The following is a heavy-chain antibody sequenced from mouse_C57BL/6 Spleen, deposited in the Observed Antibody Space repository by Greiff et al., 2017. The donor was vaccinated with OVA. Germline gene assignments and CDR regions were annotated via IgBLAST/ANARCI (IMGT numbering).Heavy chain of an antibody. CDR2: IDPSDSYT. D-gene: IGHD2-4*01. J-gene: IGHJ2*01. Sequence: QVQLQQPGAELVKPGASVKLSCKASGYTFTSYWMQWVKQRPGQGLEWIGEIDPSDSYTNYNQKFKGKATLTVDTSSSTAYMQLSSLTSEDAAVYYCAREGGLRLGYWGQGTTLTVSS. CDR3: AREGGLRLGY. CDR1: GYTFTSYW. V-gene: IGHV1-50*01.